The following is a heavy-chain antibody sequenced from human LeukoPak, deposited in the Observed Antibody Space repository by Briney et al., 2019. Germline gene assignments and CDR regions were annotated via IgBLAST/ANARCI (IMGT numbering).Heavy chain of an antibody. D-gene: IGHD1-26*01. Sequence: PSETLSLTCTVSGGSISSSGYYWGWIRQPPGKGLEWIGSISYSGSTSYNPSLKSRVTISLDTSKNQFSLRPSSVTAADTAVYYCASCILGDSGSYYTFDYWGQGILVTVSS. V-gene: IGHV4-39*07. CDR2: ISYSGST. CDR3: ASCILGDSGSYYTFDY. CDR1: GGSISSSGYY. J-gene: IGHJ4*02.